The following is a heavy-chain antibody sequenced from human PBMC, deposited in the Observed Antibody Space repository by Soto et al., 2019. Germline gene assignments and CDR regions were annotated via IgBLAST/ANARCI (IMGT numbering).Heavy chain of an antibody. Sequence: ASVKVSCKASGYTFTSYYMHWVRQAPGQGLEWMGIINPSGGSTSYAQKFQGRVTMTRDTSTSTVYMELKNLAPNDTAVYFCARDKARFCLDPWGQGTLVTVSS. CDR1: GYTFTSYY. CDR2: INPSGGST. J-gene: IGHJ5*02. V-gene: IGHV1-46*01. D-gene: IGHD6-6*01. CDR3: ARDKARFCLDP.